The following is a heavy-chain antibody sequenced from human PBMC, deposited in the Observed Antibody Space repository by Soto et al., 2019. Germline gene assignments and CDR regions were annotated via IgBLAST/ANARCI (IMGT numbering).Heavy chain of an antibody. CDR3: AKGELEKKNDYYYYYMDV. Sequence: QVQLVESGGGVVQPGRSLRLSCAASGFTFSSYGMHWVRQAPGKGLEWVAVISYDGSNKYYADSVKGRFTISRDNSKNTLYLQMNSLRAEDTAVYYCAKGELEKKNDYYYYYMDVWDKGTTVTVSS. CDR2: ISYDGSNK. V-gene: IGHV3-30*18. CDR1: GFTFSSYG. J-gene: IGHJ6*03. D-gene: IGHD1-1*01.